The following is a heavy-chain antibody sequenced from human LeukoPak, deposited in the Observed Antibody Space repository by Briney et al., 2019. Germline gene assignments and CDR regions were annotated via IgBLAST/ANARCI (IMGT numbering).Heavy chain of an antibody. V-gene: IGHV3-20*04. D-gene: IGHD3-22*01. Sequence: GGSLRLSCAASGFTFNNYGMSWVRQAPGKGLEWVSGINWNAVRVGYADSVKGRFTISRDNAKNSLYLQMNSLRAEDTAFYYCARLRNYDSSGYYSEIDYWGQGTLVTVSS. CDR1: GFTFNNYG. CDR2: INWNAVRV. J-gene: IGHJ4*02. CDR3: ARLRNYDSSGYYSEIDY.